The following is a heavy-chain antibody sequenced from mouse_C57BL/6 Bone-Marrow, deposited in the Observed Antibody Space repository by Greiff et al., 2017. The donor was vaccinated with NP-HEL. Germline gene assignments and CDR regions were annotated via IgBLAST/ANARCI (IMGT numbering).Heavy chain of an antibody. Sequence: EVQVVESGGGLVQSGRSLRLSCATSGFTFSDFYMEWVRQAPGKGLEWIAASRNKANDYTTEYSASVKGRFIVSRDTSQSILYLQMNALRAEDTAIYYCARDADYGNYYAMDYWGQGTSVTVSS. D-gene: IGHD2-1*01. V-gene: IGHV7-1*01. CDR2: SRNKANDYTT. CDR1: GFTFSDFY. J-gene: IGHJ4*01. CDR3: ARDADYGNYYAMDY.